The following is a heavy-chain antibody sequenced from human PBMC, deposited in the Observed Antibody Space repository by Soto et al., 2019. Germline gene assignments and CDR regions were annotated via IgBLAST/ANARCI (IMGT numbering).Heavy chain of an antibody. CDR2: INHSGST. CDR3: PIFGVVLPNYYYYMDV. D-gene: IGHD3-3*01. CDR1: GGSFSCYY. V-gene: IGHV4-34*01. J-gene: IGHJ6*03. Sequence: SETLSLTCAVYGGSFSCYYWSWIRQPPGKGLEWIGEINHSGSTNYNPSLKSRVTISVDTSKNQFSLKLSSVTAADTAVYYCPIFGVVLPNYYYYMDVWGKGTTVTVSS.